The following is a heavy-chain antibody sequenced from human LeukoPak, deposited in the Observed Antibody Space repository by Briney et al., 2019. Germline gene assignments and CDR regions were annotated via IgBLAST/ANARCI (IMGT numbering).Heavy chain of an antibody. J-gene: IGHJ5*02. CDR1: GYTFTDYY. Sequence: GASVKVTCLATGYTFTDYYRNWLRPAPGQGLEWMGWINPNGGGTNYAQKFQGRVTMTRDTSISTAYMELSGLRSDDTAVYFCFLVDTAGQDWLDPWGQGTLVAVSS. CDR3: FLVDTAGQDWLDP. CDR2: INPNGGGT. V-gene: IGHV1-2*02. D-gene: IGHD5-18*01.